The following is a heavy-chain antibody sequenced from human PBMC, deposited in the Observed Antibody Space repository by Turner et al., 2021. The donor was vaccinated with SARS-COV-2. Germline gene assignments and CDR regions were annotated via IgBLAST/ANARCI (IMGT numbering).Heavy chain of an antibody. D-gene: IGHD3-22*01. CDR1: GGSISSSSHY. J-gene: IGHJ4*02. CDR2: VYYGGST. Sequence: QLPLQESGPGLVKPSETLSLTFTVSGGSISSSSHYWGWIRQRPGKGLEWVGAVYYGGSTYGNPSHKGRVTIAGDTSKSQFSLKLSYVTTADTAVYYWARLPYYYDSSGPIDYWGQGTLVTVSS. V-gene: IGHV4-39*01. CDR3: ARLPYYYDSSGPIDY.